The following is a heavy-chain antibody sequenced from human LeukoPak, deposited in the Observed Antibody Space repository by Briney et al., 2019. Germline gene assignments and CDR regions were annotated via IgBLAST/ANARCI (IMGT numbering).Heavy chain of an antibody. CDR2: ISWNSGSI. V-gene: IGHV3-9*01. D-gene: IGHD3-9*01. Sequence: GGSLTLSCAASGFTFDDYAMHWVRQAPGKGLEWVSGISWNSGSIGYADSVKGRFTISRDNAKNSLYLQMNSLRAEDTALYYCARSDYDILNGPDYWGQGTLVTVSS. CDR3: ARSDYDILNGPDY. J-gene: IGHJ4*02. CDR1: GFTFDDYA.